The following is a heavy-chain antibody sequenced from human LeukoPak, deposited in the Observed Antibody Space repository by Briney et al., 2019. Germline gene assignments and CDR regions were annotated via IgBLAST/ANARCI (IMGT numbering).Heavy chain of an antibody. V-gene: IGHV3-66*01. CDR3: ARGNDRVGGRLDP. D-gene: IGHD3-22*01. Sequence: GGSLRLSCAASGFTFSSYAMSWVRQAPGKGLDWVSGLYRGGATYYADSLGGRFTISRDDSKNMLFLQMTNLRVDDTATYYCARGNDRVGGRLDPWGQGTRVTVSS. CDR2: LYRGGAT. J-gene: IGHJ5*02. CDR1: GFTFSSYA.